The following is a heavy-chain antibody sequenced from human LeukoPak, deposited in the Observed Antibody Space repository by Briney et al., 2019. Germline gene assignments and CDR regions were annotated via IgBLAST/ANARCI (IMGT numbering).Heavy chain of an antibody. CDR2: ISTSSNYI. CDR3: ASSTYYYDSGGYYYYFDY. Sequence: GGSLRLSCAASVFTFSIYSMNWVRQAPGKGLEWVSSISTSSNYIYYADSVKGRFTISRDNAKNSLYLQMNSLRAEDTAVYYCASSTYYYDSGGYYYYFDYWGQGTLVTVSS. D-gene: IGHD3-22*01. CDR1: VFTFSIYS. J-gene: IGHJ4*02. V-gene: IGHV3-21*01.